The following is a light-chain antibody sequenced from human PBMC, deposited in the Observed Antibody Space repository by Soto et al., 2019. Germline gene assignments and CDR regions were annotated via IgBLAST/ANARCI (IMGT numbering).Light chain of an antibody. CDR3: QRRSNWIT. J-gene: IGKJ5*01. CDR1: QSVSSY. V-gene: IGKV3-11*01. Sequence: EIVLTQSPATLSLSPGERATLSCRASQSVSSYLAWYQQKPGQAPRLLIYDASNRATGIPARFSGSGSGTDFTLTISSLEPEDFAVYYCQRRSNWITFGQGTRLEI. CDR2: DAS.